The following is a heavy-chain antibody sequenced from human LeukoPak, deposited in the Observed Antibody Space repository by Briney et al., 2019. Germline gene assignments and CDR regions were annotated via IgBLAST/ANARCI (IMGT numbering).Heavy chain of an antibody. CDR2: VSLAGQT. D-gene: IGHD1-26*01. Sequence: SETLSLTCDVSGGSISNTNWWSWVRQPPGQGLEWIGEVSLAGQTNYNPSLNGRVTMSLDESSNQLSLKLTSVTAADTAIYYCSRESGAFCPFDYWGQGTLVTVSS. J-gene: IGHJ4*02. V-gene: IGHV4-4*02. CDR1: GGSISNTNW. CDR3: SRESGAFCPFDY.